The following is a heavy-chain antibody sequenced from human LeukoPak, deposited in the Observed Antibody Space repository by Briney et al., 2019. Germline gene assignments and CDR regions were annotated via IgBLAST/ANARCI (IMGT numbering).Heavy chain of an antibody. CDR3: ATSRTFDY. CDR2: ISYTGTT. D-gene: IGHD1-1*01. CDR1: GDSISSYH. J-gene: IGHJ4*02. Sequence: SETLSLTCTVSGDSISSYHWNWIRQPPGKGLEYIGHISYTGTTNYNPSLKSRVTISLDTSKNQFSLKLNSVTAADTAVYYCATSRTFDYWGQGTLVTVSS. V-gene: IGHV4-59*01.